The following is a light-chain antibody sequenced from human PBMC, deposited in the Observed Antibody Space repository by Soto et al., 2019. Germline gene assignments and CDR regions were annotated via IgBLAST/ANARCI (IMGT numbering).Light chain of an antibody. CDR3: MQSTQLPPT. CDR1: KSLLHITGETF. J-gene: IGKJ5*01. V-gene: IGKV2D-29*02. Sequence: DVVMTQTPISLSVATGQQASISCKSSKSLLHITGETFLFWYLQKPGQSPQILIYEVSTRVSGVPDRFSGSGSGTDFTLEISLVETDDVGIYYCMQSTQLPPTFGQGKRL. CDR2: EVS.